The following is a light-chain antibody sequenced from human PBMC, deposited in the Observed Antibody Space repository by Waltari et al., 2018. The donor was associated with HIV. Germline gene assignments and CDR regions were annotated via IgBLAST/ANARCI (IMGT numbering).Light chain of an antibody. CDR3: SSYTSSSTV. CDR1: SSHVGGYNY. V-gene: IGLV2-14*01. CDR2: DVS. Sequence: QSALTQPASVSGSPGQSITISCTATSSHVGGYNYVSWYQQHPGKAPKLMIYDVSKRPSGVSNRFSGSKSGNTASLTISGLQAEDEADYYCSSYTSSSTVFGGGTKLTVL. J-gene: IGLJ3*02.